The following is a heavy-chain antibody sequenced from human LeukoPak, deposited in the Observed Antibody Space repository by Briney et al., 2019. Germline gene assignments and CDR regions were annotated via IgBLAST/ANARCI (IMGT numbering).Heavy chain of an antibody. CDR2: ISAYNGNT. CDR3: AIYTQWLVYNDAFDI. D-gene: IGHD6-19*01. CDR1: GYTFTSYG. Sequence: ASVKVSCKASGYTFTSYGISWVRQAPGQGLEWMGWISAYNGNTNYAQKLQGRVTITTDTSTSTAYMEVRSLRTNDTAVYYCAIYTQWLVYNDAFDIWGQGTMVTVSS. V-gene: IGHV1-18*01. J-gene: IGHJ3*02.